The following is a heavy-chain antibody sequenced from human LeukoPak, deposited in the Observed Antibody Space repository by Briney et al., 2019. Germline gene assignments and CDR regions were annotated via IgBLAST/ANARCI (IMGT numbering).Heavy chain of an antibody. J-gene: IGHJ5*02. CDR2: INSDGGGA. CDR1: GITFGSNG. CDR3: ARDVPHNWFDT. Sequence: GGSLRLSCAASGITFGSNGMNWVRQGPGKGLEWISCINSDGGGAIYADSVKGRFTVSRDNAKNTLYLQMNSLRAEDTAVYYCARDVPHNWFDTWGQGTLVTVSS. V-gene: IGHV3-74*01.